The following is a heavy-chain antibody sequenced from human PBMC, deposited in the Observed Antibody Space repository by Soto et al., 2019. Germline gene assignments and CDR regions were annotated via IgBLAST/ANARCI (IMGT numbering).Heavy chain of an antibody. Sequence: SETLSLTCAVYGGSFSGYYWSWIRQPPGKGLEWIGEINHSGSTNYNPSLESRVTISVDTSKNQFSLRLSSVTAADTAVYYCARAYDILTGYPQTQFDYWGQGTLVTVPS. J-gene: IGHJ4*02. D-gene: IGHD3-9*01. V-gene: IGHV4-34*01. CDR2: INHSGST. CDR3: ARAYDILTGYPQTQFDY. CDR1: GGSFSGYY.